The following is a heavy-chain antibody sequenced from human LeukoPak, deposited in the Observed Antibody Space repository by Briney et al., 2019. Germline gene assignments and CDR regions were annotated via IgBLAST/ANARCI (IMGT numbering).Heavy chain of an antibody. D-gene: IGHD3-22*01. Sequence: GGSLRLSCAASGFTFSSYWMHWVRQAPGKGLVWVSRINSDGSSTSYADSVKGRFTISRDNAKNTLYLQMNSLRAEDTAVYYCARGTAYYYDLPSFGYWGQGTLVTVSS. V-gene: IGHV3-74*01. CDR3: ARGTAYYYDLPSFGY. CDR1: GFTFSSYW. J-gene: IGHJ4*02. CDR2: INSDGSST.